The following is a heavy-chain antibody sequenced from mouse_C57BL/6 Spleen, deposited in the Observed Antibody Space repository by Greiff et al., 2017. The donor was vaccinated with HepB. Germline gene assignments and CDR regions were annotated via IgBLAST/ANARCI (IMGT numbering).Heavy chain of an antibody. V-gene: IGHV1-22*01. D-gene: IGHD2-1*01. CDR2: INPNNGGT. CDR1: GYTFTDYN. J-gene: IGHJ3*01. CDR3: ARKGDGNYVFAY. Sequence: VQLKESGPELVKPGASVKMSCKASGYTFTDYNMHWVKQSHGKSLEWIGYINPNNGGTSYNQKFKGKATLTVNKSSSTAYMELRSLTSEDSAVYYCARKGDGNYVFAYWGQGTLVTVSA.